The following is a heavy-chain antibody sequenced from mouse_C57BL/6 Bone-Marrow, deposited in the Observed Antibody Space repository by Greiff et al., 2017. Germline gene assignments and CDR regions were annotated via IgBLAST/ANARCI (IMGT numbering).Heavy chain of an antibody. Sequence: VQLQQSGPELVKPGASVKIPCKASGYTFTDYNMDWVKQSHGKSLEWIGDINPNHGGTIYNQKFKGKATLTVDKSSSTAYMELRSLTSEDTAVYYYAFYYGSRGGAWFAYWGQGTLVTVSA. CDR1: GYTFTDYN. V-gene: IGHV1-18*01. D-gene: IGHD1-1*01. CDR2: INPNHGGT. CDR3: AFYYGSRGGAWFAY. J-gene: IGHJ3*01.